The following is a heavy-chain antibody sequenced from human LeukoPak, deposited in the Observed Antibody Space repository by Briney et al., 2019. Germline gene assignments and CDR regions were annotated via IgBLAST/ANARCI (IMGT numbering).Heavy chain of an antibody. J-gene: IGHJ3*01. Sequence: SETLSLTCTVSGGSINSYYWSWIRQPPGKGLEWIGNIYYTGNTNYNPSLKSRVSISLDTSRNQFFLNLSSVTAADTAVYYCARSLGSKNAFDVWGQGTVVTVSS. CDR3: ARSLGSKNAFDV. CDR2: IYYTGNT. CDR1: GGSINSYY. D-gene: IGHD1-1*01. V-gene: IGHV4-59*08.